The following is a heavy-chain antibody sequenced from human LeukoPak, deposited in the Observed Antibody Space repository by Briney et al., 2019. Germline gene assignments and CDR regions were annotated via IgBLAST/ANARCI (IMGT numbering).Heavy chain of an antibody. V-gene: IGHV3-64*01. CDR2: IRDNGGST. J-gene: IGHJ3*01. CDR1: GFTFSNYA. Sequence: GGSLRLSCAASGFTFSNYAMHWVRQAPGKGLECVSAIRDNGGSTYYANSVKGRFTISRDNSENTLYLQMYGLRVEDTAVYYCARDPPNSGYALDVWGQGTMVTVSS. D-gene: IGHD7-27*01. CDR3: ARDPPNSGYALDV.